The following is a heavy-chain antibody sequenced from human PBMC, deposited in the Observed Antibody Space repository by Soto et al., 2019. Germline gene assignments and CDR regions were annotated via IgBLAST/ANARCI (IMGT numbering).Heavy chain of an antibody. CDR2: IYWDDDK. CDR3: AHSGQRGPSDGMDV. CDR1: RFSLSTSGVG. J-gene: IGHJ6*02. D-gene: IGHD6-25*01. V-gene: IGHV2-5*02. Sequence: GPTLVNPTQTLTLTCTFSRFSLSTSGVGGGWIRQPPGKALEWLPLIYWDDDKRYSPSLKSRLTITKDTSKNQVVLTMTNMDPVDTATYYCAHSGQRGPSDGMDVWGQGTTVTVS.